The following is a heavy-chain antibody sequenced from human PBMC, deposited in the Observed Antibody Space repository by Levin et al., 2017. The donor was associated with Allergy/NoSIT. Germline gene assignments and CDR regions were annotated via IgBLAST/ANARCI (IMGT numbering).Heavy chain of an antibody. CDR3: VKTAQMDV. V-gene: IGHV6-1*01. Sequence: SQTLSLTCVISGDSVSSNSAAWNWIRQSPSRGLEWLGRTYYRSKWYNDYAVSVRSRITISPDTSKNQFSLQLNSVTPEDTAVYYCVKTAQMDVWGQGTTVTVSS. D-gene: IGHD5-18*01. J-gene: IGHJ6*02. CDR1: GDSVSSNSAA. CDR2: TYYRSKWYN.